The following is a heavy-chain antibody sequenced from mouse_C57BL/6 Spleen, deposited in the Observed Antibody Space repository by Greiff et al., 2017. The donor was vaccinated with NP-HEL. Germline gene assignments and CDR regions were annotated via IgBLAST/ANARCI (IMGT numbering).Heavy chain of an antibody. CDR1: GYTFTSYW. CDR2: IDPSDSYT. CDR3: ARGGGYYVGDY. V-gene: IGHV1-69*01. D-gene: IGHD2-3*01. J-gene: IGHJ2*01. Sequence: VQLQQSGAELVMPGASVKLSCKASGYTFTSYWMHWVKQRPGQGLAWIGEIDPSDSYTNYNQKFKGKSTLTVDKSSSTAYRQLSSLTSEDAAVYYCARGGGYYVGDYWGQGTTLTVSS.